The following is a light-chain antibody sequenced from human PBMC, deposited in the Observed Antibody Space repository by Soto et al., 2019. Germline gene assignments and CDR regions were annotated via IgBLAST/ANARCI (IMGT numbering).Light chain of an antibody. V-gene: IGKV3-20*01. Sequence: EIVLPQSPGTLSLSPGERATISCRASQSVSSSYLAWYQQKPGQAPRLLIYGASSRATGIPDRFSGSGSGTDFTLTISRLEPEDVAGYYCQQYGSSPRFTFGPGTKVYIK. CDR1: QSVSSSY. CDR3: QQYGSSPRFT. CDR2: GAS. J-gene: IGKJ3*01.